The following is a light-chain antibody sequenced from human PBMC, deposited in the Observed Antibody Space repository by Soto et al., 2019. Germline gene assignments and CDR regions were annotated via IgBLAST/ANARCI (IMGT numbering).Light chain of an antibody. J-gene: IGKJ2*01. V-gene: IGKV3-20*01. CDR2: GSS. CDR1: QSVSNNY. CDR3: QQYCSAPPYT. Sequence: EVVLTQSPGTLSLSPGERASLSCRASQSVSNNYLAWYQQKPGQSPKLLIFGSSDRATGIPDRFSGSGSGTDFTLTISRLEPEDFVVSYCQQYCSAPPYTFGQGTKLEIK.